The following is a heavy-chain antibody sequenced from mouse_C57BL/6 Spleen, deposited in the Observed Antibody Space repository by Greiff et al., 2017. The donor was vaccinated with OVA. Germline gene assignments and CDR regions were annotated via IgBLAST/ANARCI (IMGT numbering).Heavy chain of an antibody. J-gene: IGHJ3*01. CDR1: GYTFTDYN. D-gene: IGHD2-5*01. CDR3: ARSDYSNYLSWFAY. Sequence: VQLKQSGPELVKPGASVKISCKASGYTFTDYNMNWVKQSHGKSLEWIGDINPNNGGTIYNQKFKGKATLTVDNSSSTAYMEMRFLTSYDTAVYYYARSDYSNYLSWFAYWGQGTLVTVSA. V-gene: IGHV1-18*01. CDR2: INPNNGGT.